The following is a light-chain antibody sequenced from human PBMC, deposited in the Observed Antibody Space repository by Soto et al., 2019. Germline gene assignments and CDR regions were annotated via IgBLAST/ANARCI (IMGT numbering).Light chain of an antibody. Sequence: DIVMTQSPDSLAVSLGERATINCKSSQSVLYSSNNKNYLAWYQQKPGQPPKLLIYWASTRESGVPDRFSGSGSATDSTLTISSLQAEDVAVYYCQQYYSTPHTFGPGTKVEIK. J-gene: IGKJ2*01. CDR1: QSVLYSSNNKNY. V-gene: IGKV4-1*01. CDR2: WAS. CDR3: QQYYSTPHT.